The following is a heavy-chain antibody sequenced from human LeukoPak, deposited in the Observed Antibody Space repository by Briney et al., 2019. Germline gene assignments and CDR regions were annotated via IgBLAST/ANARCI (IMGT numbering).Heavy chain of an antibody. D-gene: IGHD6-13*01. CDR2: FDPEDGET. J-gene: IGHJ4*02. CDR3: ATARQQLVPWITIDY. CDR1: GYTLTELS. V-gene: IGHV1-24*01. Sequence: GASVKVSCKVSGYTLTELSMHWVRQAPGKGLEWMGGFDPEDGETIYAQKFQGRVTMTEDTSTDTAYMELSSLRSEDTAVYYCATARQQLVPWITIDYWGQGTLVTVSS.